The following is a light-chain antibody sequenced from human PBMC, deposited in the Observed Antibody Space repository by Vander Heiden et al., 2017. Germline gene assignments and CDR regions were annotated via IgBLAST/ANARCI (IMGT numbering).Light chain of an antibody. V-gene: IGKV1-8*01. CDR3: QQYDSYPSLT. J-gene: IGKJ4*01. Sequence: AIRMTQSPSSFSASTGDRVTITCRASQGISSYLAWYQQKPGKAPKLLIYAASTLQSGVPSRFSGSGYGTDFTLTISCLQSEDFAPYYCQQYDSYPSLTFGGGTKVEIK. CDR1: QGISSY. CDR2: AAS.